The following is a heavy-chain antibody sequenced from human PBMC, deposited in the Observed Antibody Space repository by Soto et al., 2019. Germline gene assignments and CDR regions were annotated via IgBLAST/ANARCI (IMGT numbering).Heavy chain of an antibody. V-gene: IGHV3-7*01. CDR2: IKQDGSEK. CDR3: AREDGYCSSTSCFNYYYYGMDV. J-gene: IGHJ6*02. Sequence: VGSLRLSCAASGFTFSSYWMSWVRQAPGKGLEWVANIKQDGSEKYYVDSVKGRFTISRDNAKNSLYLQMNSLRAEDTAVYYCAREDGYCSSTSCFNYYYYGMDVWGQGTTVTVS. D-gene: IGHD2-2*03. CDR1: GFTFSSYW.